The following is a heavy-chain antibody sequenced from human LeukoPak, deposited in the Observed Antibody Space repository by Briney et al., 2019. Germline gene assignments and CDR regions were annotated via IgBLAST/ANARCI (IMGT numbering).Heavy chain of an antibody. CDR2: ISGSGGST. Sequence: PGGSLRLSCAASGFTFSSYAMSWVRQAPGKGLEWVSAISGSGGSTYYADSVKGRFTISRDNSKNTLYLQMNSLRAEDTAVYYCARARNPIVGATFFSYYYMDVWGKGTTVTVSS. D-gene: IGHD1-26*01. CDR1: GFTFSSYA. CDR3: ARARNPIVGATFFSYYYMDV. J-gene: IGHJ6*03. V-gene: IGHV3-23*01.